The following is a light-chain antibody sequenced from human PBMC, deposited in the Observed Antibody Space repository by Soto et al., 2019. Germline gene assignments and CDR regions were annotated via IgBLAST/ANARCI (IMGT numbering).Light chain of an antibody. Sequence: QSVLTQPPSASGSPGQSVTISCTGTSSDVGGYNYVSWYQQHPGKAPKLMIYEVSKRPSGVPDRFSGSKSGNTASLTVSWLQAEDEADYYCSSYAGSNILYVFGTGTKVTVL. CDR2: EVS. J-gene: IGLJ1*01. CDR3: SSYAGSNILYV. CDR1: SSDVGGYNY. V-gene: IGLV2-8*01.